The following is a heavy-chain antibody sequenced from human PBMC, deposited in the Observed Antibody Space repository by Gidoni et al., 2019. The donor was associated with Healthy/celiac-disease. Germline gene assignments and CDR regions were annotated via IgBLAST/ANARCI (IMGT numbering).Heavy chain of an antibody. CDR3: AKDPYSYGLNWVDP. Sequence: QVQLVESGGGVVQPGRSLSLSCAAPGFPFSTYGMHWVRQAPGKGVEWVAVISYDGSNKYYAEAVKGRFTISRDNSKNTLYLKMNSLRAEDTAVYYCAKDPYSYGLNWVDPWGQGTLVTVSS. CDR1: GFPFSTYG. CDR2: ISYDGSNK. J-gene: IGHJ5*02. V-gene: IGHV3-30*18. D-gene: IGHD5-18*01.